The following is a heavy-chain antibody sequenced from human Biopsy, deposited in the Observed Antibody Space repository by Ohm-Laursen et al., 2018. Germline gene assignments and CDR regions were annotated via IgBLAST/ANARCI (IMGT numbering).Heavy chain of an antibody. J-gene: IGHJ6*02. D-gene: IGHD4-17*01. Sequence: SLRLSCSASGFSFSNYGMHWVRQAPGKGLEWVALISYGGNDEYYADSVEGRFTISRDNSKNTVLLQMNSLRAEDTALYYCAKDRWERNLHYGGGVDLWGQGTTVTVSS. CDR2: ISYGGNDE. CDR3: AKDRWERNLHYGGGVDL. CDR1: GFSFSNYG. V-gene: IGHV3-30*18.